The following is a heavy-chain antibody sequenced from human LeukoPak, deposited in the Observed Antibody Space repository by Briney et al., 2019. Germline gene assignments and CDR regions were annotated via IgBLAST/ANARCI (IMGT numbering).Heavy chain of an antibody. V-gene: IGHV4-4*02. D-gene: IGHD3-22*01. CDR2: IYHSGST. J-gene: IGHJ4*02. CDR3: ARVYYYDSSGYYYVHPFDY. Sequence: SETLSLTCAVSGGSISSSNWWSWVRQPPGKGLEWIGEIYHSGSTNYNPSLKSRVTISVDTSKNQFSLKLSSVTAADTAVYYCARVYYYDSSGYYYVHPFDYWGQGTLVTVSS. CDR1: GGSISSSNW.